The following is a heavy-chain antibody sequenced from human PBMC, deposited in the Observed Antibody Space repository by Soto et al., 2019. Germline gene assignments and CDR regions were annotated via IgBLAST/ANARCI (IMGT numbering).Heavy chain of an antibody. J-gene: IGHJ3*02. D-gene: IGHD4-17*01. Sequence: EVQLVESGGGLVQPGRSLRLSCAASGFTFDDYAMHWVRQAPGKGLEWVSGISWNSGSIGYADSVKGRFTISRDNGKNSLYLQMNRLRAEDTALYYCAKDITPRTTVTTFDAFDIWGQGKMVNVSS. CDR3: AKDITPRTTVTTFDAFDI. V-gene: IGHV3-9*01. CDR2: ISWNSGSI. CDR1: GFTFDDYA.